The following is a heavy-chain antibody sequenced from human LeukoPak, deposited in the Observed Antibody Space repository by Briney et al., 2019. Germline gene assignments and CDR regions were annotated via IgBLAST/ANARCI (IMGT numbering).Heavy chain of an antibody. CDR2: ISSSSSYI. V-gene: IGHV3-21*01. CDR1: GFTFSSYS. D-gene: IGHD2-2*01. Sequence: PGGSLRLSCAASGFTFSSYSMNWVRQAPGKGLEWVSSISSSSSYIYYADSVKGRFTISRDNAKNSLYLQMNSLRAEDTAVYYCAIDVGVVVPAAPDIVATSFDYWGQGTLVTVSS. J-gene: IGHJ4*02. CDR3: AIDVGVVVPAAPDIVATSFDY.